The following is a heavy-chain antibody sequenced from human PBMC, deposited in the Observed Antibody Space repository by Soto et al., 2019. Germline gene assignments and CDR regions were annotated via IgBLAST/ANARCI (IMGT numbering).Heavy chain of an antibody. CDR3: AKGMLYHYYYYMDV. Sequence: GGSMRLSCAASGFTFSSYAMSWVRQAPGKGLEWVSAISGSGGSTYYADSVKGRFTISRDNSKNTLYLQMNSLRAEDTAVYYCAKGMLYHYYYYMDVWGKGTTVTVSS. CDR2: ISGSGGST. J-gene: IGHJ6*03. D-gene: IGHD2-8*01. CDR1: GFTFSSYA. V-gene: IGHV3-23*01.